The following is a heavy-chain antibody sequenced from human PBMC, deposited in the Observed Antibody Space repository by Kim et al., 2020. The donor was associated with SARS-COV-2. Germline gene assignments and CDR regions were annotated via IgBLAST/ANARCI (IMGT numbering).Heavy chain of an antibody. CDR1: GFTFSSYG. Sequence: GGSLRPSCAASGFTFSSYGMHWVRQAPGKGLEWVAVIWYDGSNKYYADSVKGRFTISRDNSKNTLYLQMNSLRAEDTAVYYCARELWFGESSGGDAFDIWGQGTMVTVSS. CDR2: IWYDGSNK. V-gene: IGHV3-33*01. CDR3: ARELWFGESSGGDAFDI. D-gene: IGHD3-10*01. J-gene: IGHJ3*02.